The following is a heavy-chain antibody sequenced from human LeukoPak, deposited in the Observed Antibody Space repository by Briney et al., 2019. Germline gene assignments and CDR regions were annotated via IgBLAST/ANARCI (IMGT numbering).Heavy chain of an antibody. CDR2: IKHDGSEE. D-gene: IGHD3-3*01. V-gene: IGHV3-7*01. J-gene: IGHJ6*03. CDR3: ARSYDFWSGYTDYYYIDV. CDR1: GFTFSNYW. Sequence: GGSLRLSCAASGFTFSNYWMSWFRQAPGKGLEWLANIKHDGSEENYVDSVKGRLIVSRDNAKNSLYLQMSSLRAEDTAIYYCARSYDFWSGYTDYYYIDVWGKGTTVTVSS.